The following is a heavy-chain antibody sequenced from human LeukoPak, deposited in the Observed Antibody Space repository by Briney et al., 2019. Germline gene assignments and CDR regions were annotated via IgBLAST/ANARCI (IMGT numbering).Heavy chain of an antibody. D-gene: IGHD6-19*01. V-gene: IGHV4-39*07. J-gene: IGHJ6*03. CDR2: IYHSGST. Sequence: SETLSLTCTVSGGSISSSGYYWGWIRQPPGKGLEWIGSIYHSGSTYYNPSLKSRVTISVDTSKNQFSLKLSSVTAADTAVYYCARGVGYSSGWYVGYYYYYYMDVWGKGTTVTVSS. CDR3: ARGVGYSSGWYVGYYYYYYMDV. CDR1: GGSISSSGYY.